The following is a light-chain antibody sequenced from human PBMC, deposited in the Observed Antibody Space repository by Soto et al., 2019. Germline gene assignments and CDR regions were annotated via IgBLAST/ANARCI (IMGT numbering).Light chain of an antibody. V-gene: IGKV3-20*01. CDR2: GAS. Sequence: EIVLTQSPGTLSLSPGERATLSCRASQSVSSSYLAWYQQKPGQAPRLLIYGASNRATGIPDRFSGSGSGTDFTLTISRLEPEDFAVYYCQQYRSSPFTFGAGTKVEIK. CDR3: QQYRSSPFT. CDR1: QSVSSSY. J-gene: IGKJ4*01.